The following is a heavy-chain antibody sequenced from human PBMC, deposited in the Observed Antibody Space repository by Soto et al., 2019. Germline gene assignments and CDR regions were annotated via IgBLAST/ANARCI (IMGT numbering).Heavy chain of an antibody. Sequence: SETLSLTCAVYGGSSSGYYWSWIRQPPGKGLEWIGEINHSGSTNYDPSLKSRVTISVDTSKNQFSLKLSSVTAADTAVYYCARGRGRIKYFQHWGQGTLVTVSS. CDR1: GGSSSGYY. D-gene: IGHD5-12*01. CDR3: ARGRGRIKYFQH. V-gene: IGHV4-34*01. J-gene: IGHJ1*01. CDR2: INHSGST.